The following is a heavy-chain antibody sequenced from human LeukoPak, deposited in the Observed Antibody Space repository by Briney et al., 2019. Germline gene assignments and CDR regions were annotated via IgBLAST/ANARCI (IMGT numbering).Heavy chain of an antibody. Sequence: ASVKVSCKASGGTFSSYAISWVRQAPGQGLEWMGRIIPILGIANYAQKFQGRVTITADKSTSTAYMELSSLRSEDTAVYYCARDVLRFLEWSADGMDVWGQGTTVTVSS. CDR1: GGTFSSYA. D-gene: IGHD3-3*01. CDR3: ARDVLRFLEWSADGMDV. CDR2: IIPILGIA. J-gene: IGHJ6*02. V-gene: IGHV1-69*04.